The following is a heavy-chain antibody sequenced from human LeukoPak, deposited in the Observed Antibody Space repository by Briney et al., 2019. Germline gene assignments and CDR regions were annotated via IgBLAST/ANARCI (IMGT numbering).Heavy chain of an antibody. D-gene: IGHD3-10*01. CDR2: IYYSGST. CDR1: GGSISSYY. V-gene: IGHV4-59*08. J-gene: IGHJ4*02. CDR3: ARHGGSYGPFH. Sequence: PSETLSLTCTVSGGSISSYYWSWIRQPPGKGLEWIGYIYYSGSTNYNPSLKSRLTMSVDTSKNQFSLKLSSVTAADTAVYYCARHGGSYGPFHWGQGTLVTVSS.